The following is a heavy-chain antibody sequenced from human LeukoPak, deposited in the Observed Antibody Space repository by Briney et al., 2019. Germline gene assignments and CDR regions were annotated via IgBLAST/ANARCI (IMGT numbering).Heavy chain of an antibody. CDR3: ATPNNYYDNNFQH. D-gene: IGHD3-22*01. Sequence: ASVKVSCKASGYTFTGYYMHWVRQAPGQGLEWMGWINPNSGGTNYAQKFQGRVTMTRDTSISTAYMELSRLRSDDTAVYYCATPNNYYDNNFQHWGQGTLVTVSS. V-gene: IGHV1-2*02. CDR1: GYTFTGYY. CDR2: INPNSGGT. J-gene: IGHJ1*01.